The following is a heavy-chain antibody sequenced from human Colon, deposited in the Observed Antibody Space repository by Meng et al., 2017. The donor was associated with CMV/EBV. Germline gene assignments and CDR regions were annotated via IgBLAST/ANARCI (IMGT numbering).Heavy chain of an antibody. J-gene: IGHJ4*02. Sequence: GGSLRLSCAASGFTFSSYAMSWVRQAPGKGLEWVPVIYSGQSTNYRESVKGRFTISRDSSKNTLYLQMKSLRPEDTAVYYCAKLGFGERPFHFWGLRTLVTVSS. CDR2: IYSGQST. V-gene: IGHV3-NL1*01. D-gene: IGHD3-10*01. CDR3: AKLGFGERPFHF. CDR1: GFTFSSYA.